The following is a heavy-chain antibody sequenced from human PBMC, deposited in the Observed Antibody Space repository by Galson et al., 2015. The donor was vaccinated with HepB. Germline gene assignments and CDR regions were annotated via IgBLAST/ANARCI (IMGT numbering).Heavy chain of an antibody. Sequence: SLRLSGAASGFTFSSYAMHWVRQAPGKGLEWVAVISFDGSNKYYADSVKGRFTISRDNSKNTLYLQMNSPRAEDTAVYYCARDYSYDFWSGVTYYFDYWGRGTLVTASS. D-gene: IGHD3-3*01. CDR3: ARDYSYDFWSGVTYYFDY. CDR2: ISFDGSNK. V-gene: IGHV3-30-3*01. CDR1: GFTFSSYA. J-gene: IGHJ4*02.